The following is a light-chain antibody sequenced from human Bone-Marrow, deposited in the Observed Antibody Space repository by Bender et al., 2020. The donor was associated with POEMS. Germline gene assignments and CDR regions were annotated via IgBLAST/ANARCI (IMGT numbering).Light chain of an antibody. CDR1: SSDVGGYNY. Sequence: QSALTQPPSASGSPGQSVTISCTGTSSDVGGYNYVSWYQQHPGKAPKLMIFDVTNRPSGVSDRFSGSKSGNTASLTVSGLQAEDEADYYCSSYAGSNIYVFGTGTKVTVL. CDR2: DVT. V-gene: IGLV2-8*01. CDR3: SSYAGSNIYV. J-gene: IGLJ1*01.